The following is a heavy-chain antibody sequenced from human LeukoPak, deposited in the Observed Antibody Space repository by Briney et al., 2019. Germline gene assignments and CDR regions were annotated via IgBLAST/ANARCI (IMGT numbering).Heavy chain of an antibody. D-gene: IGHD1-26*01. V-gene: IGHV3-74*01. Sequence: GGSLRLSCAATGFTFSSYEMTWVREAPGKGLVWVSRINSDGSSTSYADSVKGRFTISRDNAKNTLHLQMNSLRAEDTAVYYCATPRGSGSYLAFDYWGQGTLVTVSS. CDR1: GFTFSSYE. J-gene: IGHJ4*02. CDR3: ATPRGSGSYLAFDY. CDR2: INSDGSST.